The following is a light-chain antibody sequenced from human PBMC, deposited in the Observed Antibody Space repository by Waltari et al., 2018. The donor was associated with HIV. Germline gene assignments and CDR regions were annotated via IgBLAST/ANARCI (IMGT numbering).Light chain of an antibody. J-gene: IGLJ2*01. CDR3: NSRDSSVNPLQVI. CDR2: ARN. Sequence: SSELTQDPAVSVALGQTVKITCQGDSPRSYYASGYQQKPGQAPVLVSYARNNRPSGIPDRFSGSSSGDTASLTITGAQAEDEAAYYCNSRDSSVNPLQVIFGGGTYVTVL. V-gene: IGLV3-19*01. CDR1: SPRSYY.